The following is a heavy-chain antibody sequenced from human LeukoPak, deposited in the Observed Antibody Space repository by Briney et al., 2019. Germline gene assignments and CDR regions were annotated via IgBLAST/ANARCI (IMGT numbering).Heavy chain of an antibody. CDR2: IYTSGST. V-gene: IGHV4-61*02. J-gene: IGHJ4*02. D-gene: IGHD6-19*01. Sequence: SETLSLTCTVSGYSISSGYYWSWIRQPAGKGLEWIGRIYTSGSTNYNPSLKSRVTISVDTSKNQFSLKLSSVTAADTAVYYCARVNKVAGTRLFDYWGQGTLVTVSS. CDR3: ARVNKVAGTRLFDY. CDR1: GYSISSGYY.